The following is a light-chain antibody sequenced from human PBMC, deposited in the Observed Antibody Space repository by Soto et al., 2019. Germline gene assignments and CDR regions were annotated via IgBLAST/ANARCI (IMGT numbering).Light chain of an antibody. Sequence: EIVLTQSPGTLSLSPGERATLSCRASQSVSSSYLAWYQRKPGQAPRLLIYGASSRATGIPDRFSGSGSGTDFTLTISRLETEDFAVYYCQQYGSSLPWTFGQGPKVEIK. V-gene: IGKV3-20*01. CDR3: QQYGSSLPWT. CDR2: GAS. CDR1: QSVSSSY. J-gene: IGKJ1*01.